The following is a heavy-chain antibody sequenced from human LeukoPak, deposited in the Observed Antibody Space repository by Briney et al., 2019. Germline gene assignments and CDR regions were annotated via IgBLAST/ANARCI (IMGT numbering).Heavy chain of an antibody. J-gene: IGHJ6*04. Sequence: GGSLRLSCAASGFTFSSYSMNWVRQAPGTGLESVSSISSSSSYIYYADSVKGRFTISRDNAKNSLYLQMNSLRAEDTAVYYCARDLGAVPAAIGYSGYDYYYYYGMDVWGKGTTVTVSS. CDR2: ISSSSSYI. CDR1: GFTFSSYS. CDR3: ARDLGAVPAAIGYSGYDYYYYYGMDV. V-gene: IGHV3-21*01. D-gene: IGHD5-12*01.